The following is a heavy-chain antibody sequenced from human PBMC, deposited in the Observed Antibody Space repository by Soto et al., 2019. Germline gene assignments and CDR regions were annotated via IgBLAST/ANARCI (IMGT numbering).Heavy chain of an antibody. CDR2: IYWDDDE. Sequence: QITLKESGPTLVKPTQTLTLTCTFSGFSLSTSGVGVGWIRQPPGKALEWLALIYWDDDERYSPSLKTRLTNNKDTTKKQVVLKMTQRDTGDNTPLYRAHRKGGGDYWGQGTLVTVSS. V-gene: IGHV2-5*02. CDR1: GFSLSTSGVG. D-gene: IGHD3-16*01. CDR3: AHRKGGGDY. J-gene: IGHJ4*02.